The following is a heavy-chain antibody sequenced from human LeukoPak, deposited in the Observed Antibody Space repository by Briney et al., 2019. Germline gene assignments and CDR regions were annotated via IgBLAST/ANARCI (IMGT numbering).Heavy chain of an antibody. D-gene: IGHD5-24*01. CDR1: GFTFSSYR. Sequence: GGSLRLSCAASGFTFSSYRMYWVRQAPGKGLVWVSRINSDGSSTTYADSVKGRFTISRDNAKNTLYLQMNSLRAEDTAVYYCARVGVSLEMATIREVFFDYWGQGTLVTVSS. CDR2: INSDGSST. J-gene: IGHJ4*02. CDR3: ARVGVSLEMATIREVFFDY. V-gene: IGHV3-74*01.